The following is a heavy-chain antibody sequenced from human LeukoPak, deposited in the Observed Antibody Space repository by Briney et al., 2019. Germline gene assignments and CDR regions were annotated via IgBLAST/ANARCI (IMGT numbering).Heavy chain of an antibody. CDR3: ARDGGAYCGGDCYFADDY. V-gene: IGHV1-2*02. Sequence: ASVKVSCKASGYTFTGYYMHWVRQAPGEGLEWMGCINPNSGGTDYAQKFQGRVTMTRDTSISTAYMELSRLRSDDTAVYYCARDGGAYCGGDCYFADDYWGQGTLVTVSS. CDR2: INPNSGGT. J-gene: IGHJ4*02. D-gene: IGHD2-21*02. CDR1: GYTFTGYY.